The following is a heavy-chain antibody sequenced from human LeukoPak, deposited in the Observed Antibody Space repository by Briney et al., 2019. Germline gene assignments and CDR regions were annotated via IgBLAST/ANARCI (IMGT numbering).Heavy chain of an antibody. Sequence: SETLSLTCTVSGGSISSSSYYWGWIRQPPGKGLEWIGSIYYSGGTYYNPSLKSRVTISVDTSKNHFSLKLSSVTAADTAVYYCARGEPGDSDAFDIWGQGTMVTVSS. D-gene: IGHD2-21*02. V-gene: IGHV4-39*02. J-gene: IGHJ3*02. CDR1: GGSISSSSYY. CDR2: IYYSGGT. CDR3: ARGEPGDSDAFDI.